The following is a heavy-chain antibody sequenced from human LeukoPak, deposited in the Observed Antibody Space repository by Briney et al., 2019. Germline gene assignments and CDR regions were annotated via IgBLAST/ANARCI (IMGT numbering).Heavy chain of an antibody. Sequence: PGGSLRLSCAASGFTFSSYWMSWVRQAPGKGLEWVANIKQDGSEKYYVDSVKGRFTISRDNAKNSLYLQMNSLRAEDTALYYCAKALSSGGTPSQDDYYCYMDVWGKGTPVTISS. CDR1: GFTFSSYW. CDR2: IKQDGSEK. V-gene: IGHV3-7*03. D-gene: IGHD2-15*01. CDR3: AKALSSGGTPSQDDYYCYMDV. J-gene: IGHJ6*03.